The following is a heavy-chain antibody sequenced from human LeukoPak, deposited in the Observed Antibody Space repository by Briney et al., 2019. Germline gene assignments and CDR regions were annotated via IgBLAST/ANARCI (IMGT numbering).Heavy chain of an antibody. J-gene: IGHJ4*02. CDR3: ARVVLSGAYQIDF. CDR1: GFTFSTYW. V-gene: IGHV3-74*01. D-gene: IGHD2/OR15-2a*01. CDR2: INGDGSTT. Sequence: GGSLRLSCAASGFTFSTYWMHWVRQAPGTGLVWVSRINGDGSTTTYADSVKGRFTISRDNAKSTLYLQVNSLRVEDAAVYYCARVVLSGAYQIDFWGQGTLVTVSS.